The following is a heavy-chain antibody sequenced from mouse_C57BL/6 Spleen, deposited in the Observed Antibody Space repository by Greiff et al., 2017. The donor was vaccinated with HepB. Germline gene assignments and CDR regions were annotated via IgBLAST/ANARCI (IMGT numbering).Heavy chain of an antibody. CDR3: TRGGYGNPWFAY. CDR2: IDPSDSYT. V-gene: IGHV1-69*01. Sequence: QVQLKQPGAELVMPGASVKLSCKASGYTFTSYWMHWVKQRPGQGLEWIGEIDPSDSYTNYNQKFKGKSTLTVDKSTSTAYMQLSSLTSEDSAVYYGTRGGYGNPWFAYWGQGTLVTVSA. J-gene: IGHJ3*01. D-gene: IGHD2-1*01. CDR1: GYTFTSYW.